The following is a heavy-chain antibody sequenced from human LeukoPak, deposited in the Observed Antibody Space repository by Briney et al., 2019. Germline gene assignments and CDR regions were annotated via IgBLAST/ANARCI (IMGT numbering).Heavy chain of an antibody. CDR1: GFTFGSYW. V-gene: IGHV3-74*01. J-gene: IGHJ5*01. CDR3: ARSIGWTLVS. CDR2: INSDGRST. Sequence: GGSLRLSCAASGFTFGSYWMHWVRQVPGEGLVWVSRINSDGRSTDYADSVKGRFTISRDNAKNTLYLQMNSLGAEDTAVYWCARSIGWTLVSWGQEPWSPSPQ. D-gene: IGHD3-3*02.